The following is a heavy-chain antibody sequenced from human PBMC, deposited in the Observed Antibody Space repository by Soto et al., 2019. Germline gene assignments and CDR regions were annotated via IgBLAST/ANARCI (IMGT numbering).Heavy chain of an antibody. V-gene: IGHV1-2*04. Sequence: QVQLVQSGAEVKKPGASVKVSCKASGYSFTDYHIHWVRQAPGQGLEWLGRINPKSGGTSTAQKFQGWVTMTTDTSISTGSMELTRLTSDDTGIYYCARGDSTDCSNGVCSFFYNHDMDVWGQGTTVTVSS. CDR2: INPKSGGT. CDR1: GYSFTDYH. J-gene: IGHJ6*02. CDR3: ARGDSTDCSNGVCSFFYNHDMDV. D-gene: IGHD2-8*01.